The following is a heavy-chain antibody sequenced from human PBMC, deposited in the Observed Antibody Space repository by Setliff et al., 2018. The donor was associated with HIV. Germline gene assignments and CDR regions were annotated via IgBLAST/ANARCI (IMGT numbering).Heavy chain of an antibody. CDR3: ARSLVPSGYYYGRHAFDI. CDR1: GASIRGRY. J-gene: IGHJ3*02. D-gene: IGHD3-22*01. Sequence: SETLSLTCSVSGASIRGRYWSWIRQSPGKGLEWIGNIYYSGNTNYNPSFKSRVTISVDTSKNQFSRRVNSVTAADTAVYYCARSLVPSGYYYGRHAFDIWGQGTKVTVS. V-gene: IGHV4-59*08. CDR2: IYYSGNT.